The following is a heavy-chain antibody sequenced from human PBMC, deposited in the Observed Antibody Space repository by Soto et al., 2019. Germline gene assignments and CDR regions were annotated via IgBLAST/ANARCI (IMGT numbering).Heavy chain of an antibody. V-gene: IGHV3-23*01. J-gene: IGHJ4*02. CDR3: AKSRDVYNSYFDY. CDR1: ELTFSSYA. Sequence: PGGVPRLSCAASELTFSSYAMSWVRQAPGKGLESVSHVSSSGASTIYADSVKGRFTISRDNSKNTLYLQINSLRAEDTAVYYCAKSRDVYNSYFDYWGQGTLVTVSS. CDR2: VSSSGAST. D-gene: IGHD1-1*01.